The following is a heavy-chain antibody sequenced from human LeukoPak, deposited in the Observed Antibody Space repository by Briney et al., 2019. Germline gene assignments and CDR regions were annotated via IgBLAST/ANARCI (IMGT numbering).Heavy chain of an antibody. V-gene: IGHV4-31*03. CDR1: GGSISSGGYY. D-gene: IGHD3-10*01. Sequence: SETLSLTCTVSGGSISSGGYYWSWIRQHPGKGLEWIGYIYYSRSTYYNPSLKSRVTISVDTSKSQVSLTLTSVTAADTAVYYCARGYGSGSFLDYWGQGTLVTVSS. J-gene: IGHJ4*02. CDR2: IYYSRST. CDR3: ARGYGSGSFLDY.